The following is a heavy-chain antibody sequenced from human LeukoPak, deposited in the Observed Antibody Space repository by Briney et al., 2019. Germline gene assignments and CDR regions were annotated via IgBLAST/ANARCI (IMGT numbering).Heavy chain of an antibody. Sequence: GGSLRLSCAVSGFTFSSHAMSWVRQAPGKGLEWVSTISSGGDITYYPDSGKGRFTISRDNSKNTLYLQMESLRAEDTAVYYCAKTPLGYCSNGICYTGLLGWFDPWGQGTLVTVSS. CDR2: ISSGGDIT. J-gene: IGHJ5*02. V-gene: IGHV3-23*01. D-gene: IGHD2-8*01. CDR3: AKTPLGYCSNGICYTGLLGWFDP. CDR1: GFTFSSHA.